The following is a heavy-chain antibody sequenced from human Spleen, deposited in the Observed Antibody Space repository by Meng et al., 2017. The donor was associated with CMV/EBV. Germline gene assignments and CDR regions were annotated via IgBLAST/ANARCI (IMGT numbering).Heavy chain of an antibody. V-gene: IGHV3-7*01. CDR2: IKPDGSDQ. D-gene: IGHD2-2*01. Sequence: ACGFTFSSRWMRWVRQAPGKGLEWVASIKPDGSDQYYADSVKGRFTISRDNAQNLLSVQLDSLRVEDTALYYCVGDEVAVSGANFDSWGRGTLVTVSS. CDR3: VGDEVAVSGANFDS. J-gene: IGHJ4*02. CDR1: GFTFSSRW.